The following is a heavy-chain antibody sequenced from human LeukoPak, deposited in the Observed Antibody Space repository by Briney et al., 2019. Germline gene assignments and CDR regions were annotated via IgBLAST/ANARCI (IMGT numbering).Heavy chain of an antibody. D-gene: IGHD3-10*01. CDR2: ISPNSGGT. CDR3: ARDVNLWFGELTPDY. Sequence: ASVKVSCKASGYTFTGYYMHWVRQAPGQGLEWMGWISPNSGGTNYAQKFQGRVTMTRDTSISTAYMELSRLRSDDTAAYYCARDVNLWFGELTPDYWGQGTLVTVSS. J-gene: IGHJ4*02. V-gene: IGHV1-2*02. CDR1: GYTFTGYY.